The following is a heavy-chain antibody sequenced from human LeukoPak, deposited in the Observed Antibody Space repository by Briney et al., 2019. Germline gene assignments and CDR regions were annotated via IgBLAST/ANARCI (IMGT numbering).Heavy chain of an antibody. CDR2: ISYDGSNK. D-gene: IGHD3-10*01. CDR3: ARSPFLWLGELLSRVVFDY. V-gene: IGHV3-30*04. Sequence: PGRSLRLSWAASGFTFSSYAMHWVRQAPGKGLEGVAVISYDGSNKYYADSVKGRFTISRDNSKNTLYLQMNSLRAEDTAVYYCARSPFLWLGELLSRVVFDYWGQGTLITVSS. CDR1: GFTFSSYA. J-gene: IGHJ4*02.